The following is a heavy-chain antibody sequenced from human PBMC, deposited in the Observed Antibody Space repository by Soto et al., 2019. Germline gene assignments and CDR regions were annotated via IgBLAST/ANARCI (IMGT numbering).Heavy chain of an antibody. CDR1: GFTFSSYA. D-gene: IGHD3-3*01. CDR3: AKDPYLSKGFLELYYMDV. J-gene: IGHJ6*03. CDR2: ISGSGGST. Sequence: GGSLRLSCAASGFTFSSYAMSWVRQAPGKGLEWVSAISGSGGSTYYADSVKGRFTISRDNSKNTLYLQMNSLRAEDTAVYYCAKDPYLSKGFLELYYMDVWGKGTTVTVSS. V-gene: IGHV3-23*01.